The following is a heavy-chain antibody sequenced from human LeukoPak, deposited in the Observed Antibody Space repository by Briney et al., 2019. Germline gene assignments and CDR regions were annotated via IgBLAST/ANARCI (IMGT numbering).Heavy chain of an antibody. J-gene: IGHJ4*02. V-gene: IGHV4-39*07. CDR1: GGSISSSSYS. CDR3: ARRRRYSSSSAEFDY. Sequence: SETLSLTCTVSGGSISSSSYSWGWIRQPPGKGLEWIGSIYYSGSTYYNPSLKSRVTISVDTSKNQFSLKLSSVTAADTAVYYCARRRRYSSSSAEFDYWGQGTPVTVSS. CDR2: IYYSGST. D-gene: IGHD6-6*01.